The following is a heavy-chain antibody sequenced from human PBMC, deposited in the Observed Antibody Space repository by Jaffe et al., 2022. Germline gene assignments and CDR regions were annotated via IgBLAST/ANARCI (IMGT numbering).Heavy chain of an antibody. J-gene: IGHJ4*02. D-gene: IGHD6-19*01. CDR2: IRYDGSNK. V-gene: IGHV3-30*02. CDR1: GFTFSSYG. CDR3: AKDPHGWLVPLGPLEY. Sequence: QVQLVESGGGVVQPGGSLRLSCAASGFTFSSYGMHWVRQAPGKGLEWVAFIRYDGSNKYYADSVKGRFTISRDNSKNTLYLQMNSLRAEDTAVYYCAKDPHGWLVPLGPLEYWGQGTLVTVSS.